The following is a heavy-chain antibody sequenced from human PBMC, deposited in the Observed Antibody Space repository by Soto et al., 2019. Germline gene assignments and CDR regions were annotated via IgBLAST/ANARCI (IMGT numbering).Heavy chain of an antibody. CDR2: IWYDGSNK. CDR3: AREGGTVTTATLDVYYMDV. J-gene: IGHJ6*03. D-gene: IGHD4-4*01. Sequence: VGSLRLSCAASGFTFSSYGMHWVRQAPGKGLEWVAVIWYDGSNKYYADSVKGRFTISRDNSKNTLYLQMNSLRAEDTAVYYCAREGGTVTTATLDVYYMDVWGKGTTVTVSS. V-gene: IGHV3-33*01. CDR1: GFTFSSYG.